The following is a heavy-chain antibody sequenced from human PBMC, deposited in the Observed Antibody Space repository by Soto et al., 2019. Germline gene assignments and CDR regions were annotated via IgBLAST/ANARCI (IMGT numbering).Heavy chain of an antibody. CDR3: AKRRGAGGHFDY. D-gene: IGHD2-15*01. CDR2: VSIGGST. Sequence: VQLLESGGGLVQPEGSLRLSCAASGFTFSSYAMGWVRQGPGKGLEWVAVVSIGGSTHYADSVRGRFTISRDNSKNTLSLQMNSPTAEDTAVYFCAKRRGAGGHFDYWGQGALVTVSS. CDR1: GFTFSSYA. V-gene: IGHV3-23*01. J-gene: IGHJ4*02.